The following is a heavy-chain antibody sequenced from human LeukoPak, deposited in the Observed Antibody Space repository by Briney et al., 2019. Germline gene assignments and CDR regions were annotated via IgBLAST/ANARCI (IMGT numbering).Heavy chain of an antibody. V-gene: IGHV4-30-2*01. J-gene: IGHJ5*02. CDR3: ARMVVDVTRWFDP. CDR1: GGSMSSSRFS. Sequence: SETLSLTCDVSGGSMSSSRFSWSWIRQTPGKGLEWIGYSYHGGSTHYNPSLRSRVTISVDRSKKQFSLNLNSMTAADTAVYYCARMVVDVTRWFDPWGQGILVTVSS. CDR2: SYHGGST. D-gene: IGHD2-15*01.